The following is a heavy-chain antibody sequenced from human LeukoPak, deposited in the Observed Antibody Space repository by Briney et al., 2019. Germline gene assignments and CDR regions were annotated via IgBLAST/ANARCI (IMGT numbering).Heavy chain of an antibody. V-gene: IGHV3-7*01. CDR3: ARIYCGGGHCYYDY. CDR2: IKPDGSAK. J-gene: IGHJ4*02. CDR1: GFTFSSSW. Sequence: GGSLRLSCAASGFTFSSSWMSWVRQAPGRGLDWVANIKPDGSAKYYMDSVKGRFTISRDNSQNSLSLQMNSLRVDDTAVYYCARIYCGGGHCYYDYWGQGTLVTVSS. D-gene: IGHD2-21*01.